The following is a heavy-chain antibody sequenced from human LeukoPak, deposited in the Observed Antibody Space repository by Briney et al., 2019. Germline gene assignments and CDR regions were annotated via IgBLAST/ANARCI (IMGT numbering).Heavy chain of an antibody. V-gene: IGHV4-30-4*01. CDR1: GGSISSGDYY. Sequence: PSQTLSLTCTVSGGSISSGDYYWSWIRQPPGKGLEWIGYIYYSGSTYYNPSLKSRVTISVDTSKNQFSLKPSSVTAADTAVYYCARDLGAAWYGMDVWGQGTTVTVSS. J-gene: IGHJ6*02. CDR3: ARDLGAAWYGMDV. D-gene: IGHD6-13*01. CDR2: IYYSGST.